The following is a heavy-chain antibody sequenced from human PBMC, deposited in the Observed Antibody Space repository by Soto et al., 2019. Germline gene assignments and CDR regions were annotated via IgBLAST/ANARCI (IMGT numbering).Heavy chain of an antibody. D-gene: IGHD4-17*01. CDR3: ARDYGDCFDF. CDR1: GGSISSYH. Sequence: SETLSLTCTVSGGSISSYHWSWIRQPTGKGLEWIGYIYYTGSTNYNPSLKSRVTISVDTSKNQFSLNLSSVTAADTAVYYCARDYGDCFDFWGQGTLVTVS. CDR2: IYYTGST. V-gene: IGHV4-59*01. J-gene: IGHJ4*02.